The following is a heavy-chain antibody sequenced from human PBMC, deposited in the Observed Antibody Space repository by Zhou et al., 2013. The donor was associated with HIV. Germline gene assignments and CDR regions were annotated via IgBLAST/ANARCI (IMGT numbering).Heavy chain of an antibody. V-gene: IGHV1-18*01. Sequence: QVQLVQSGAEVKRPGASVKVSCKASGYTFISYGISWVRQAPGQGLEWMGWISAYNGNTNYAQKLQGRVTMTTDTSTSTAYMELRSLRSDDTAVYYCVREGPYYYGSGTNERMMGGMDVWGQGTTVTVSS. CDR1: GYTFISYG. J-gene: IGHJ6*02. D-gene: IGHD3-10*01. CDR3: VREGPYYYGSGTNERMMGGMDV. CDR2: ISAYNGNT.